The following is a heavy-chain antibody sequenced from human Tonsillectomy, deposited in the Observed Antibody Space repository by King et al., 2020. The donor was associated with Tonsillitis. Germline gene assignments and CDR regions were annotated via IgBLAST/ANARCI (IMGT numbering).Heavy chain of an antibody. D-gene: IGHD6-19*01. J-gene: IGHJ4*02. CDR1: GYSFTSYW. V-gene: IGHV5-51*01. CDR3: ARNPPQWLDLKPYYCDY. CDR2: IYPGDSDT. Sequence: QLVQSGAEVKKPGESLMISCKGSGYSFTSYWIGWVRQMPGKGLEWMGIIYPGDSDTRYSPSFQGQVTISADKSINTAYLQWSSLKASDTAMYFCARNPPQWLDLKPYYCDYWGQGTLVTVSS.